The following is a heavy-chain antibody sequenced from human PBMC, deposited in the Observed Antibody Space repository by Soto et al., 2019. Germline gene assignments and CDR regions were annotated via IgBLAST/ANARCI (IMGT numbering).Heavy chain of an antibody. V-gene: IGHV4-39*01. CDR1: GGSLSSSSYY. CDR3: ARQSAVAGNWFDP. D-gene: IGHD6-19*01. CDR2: IYYGGRT. J-gene: IGHJ5*02. Sequence: SETLSLTCTVPGGSLSSSSYYWGWIRQPPEKGLEWIGSIYYGGRTHYNPSLQSRGTISVDTSRNQFSLKLSSVTAADTAVYYCARQSAVAGNWFDPWGQGTLVTVSS.